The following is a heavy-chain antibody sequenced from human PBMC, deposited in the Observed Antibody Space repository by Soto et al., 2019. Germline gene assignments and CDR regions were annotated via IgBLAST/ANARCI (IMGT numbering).Heavy chain of an antibody. CDR2: ISYSGST. Sequence: SETLSLTCTVSGGSISSGDYYWSWIRQPPGKGLEWIGYISYSGSTNNNPSLKSRVNLSVDTSKNHFSLRLSSVTAADTAVYYCARAVYESRGYYSDAFDIWGQGTMVTVSS. D-gene: IGHD3-22*01. CDR1: GGSISSGDYY. CDR3: ARAVYESRGYYSDAFDI. V-gene: IGHV4-61*03. J-gene: IGHJ3*02.